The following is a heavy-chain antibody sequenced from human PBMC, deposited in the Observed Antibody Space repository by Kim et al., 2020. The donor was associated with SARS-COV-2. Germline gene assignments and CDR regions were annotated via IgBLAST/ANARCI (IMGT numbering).Heavy chain of an antibody. J-gene: IGHJ4*02. D-gene: IGHD6-13*01. CDR2: RNK. CDR3: ARGPGAALDY. V-gene: IGHV3-30*01. Sequence: RNKIDADSVKGRLTISRDNSKNALYLQMNSLRAEDTAVYYCARGPGAALDYWGQGTLVTVSS.